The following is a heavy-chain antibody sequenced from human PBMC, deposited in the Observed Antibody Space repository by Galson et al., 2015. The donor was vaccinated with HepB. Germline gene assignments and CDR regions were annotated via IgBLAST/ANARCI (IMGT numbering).Heavy chain of an antibody. D-gene: IGHD6-13*01. J-gene: IGHJ4*02. V-gene: IGHV3-11*06. CDR1: GFTFSDYY. CDR3: ARVDPTSSSCLDY. Sequence: SLRLSCAASGFTFSDYYMSWIRQAPGKGLEWVSYISSSSSYTNYADSVKGRFTISRDNAKNSLYLQMNSLRAEDTAVYYCARVDPTSSSCLDYWGQGTLVTVSS. CDR2: ISSSSSYT.